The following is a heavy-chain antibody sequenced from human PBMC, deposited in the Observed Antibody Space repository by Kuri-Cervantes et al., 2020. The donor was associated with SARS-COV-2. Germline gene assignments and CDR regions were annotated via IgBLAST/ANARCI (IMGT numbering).Heavy chain of an antibody. CDR2: ISAYNGNT. CDR1: GGTFSSYA. V-gene: IGHV1-18*01. Sequence: ASVKVSCKASGGTFSSYAISWVRQAPGQGLEWMGWISAYNGNTNYAQKLQGRVTMTTDTSTSTAYMELRSLRSDDTAVYYCARDLGAPRDPQRIAVAEGVPDYWGQGTLVTVSS. CDR3: ARDLGAPRDPQRIAVAEGVPDY. D-gene: IGHD6-19*01. J-gene: IGHJ4*02.